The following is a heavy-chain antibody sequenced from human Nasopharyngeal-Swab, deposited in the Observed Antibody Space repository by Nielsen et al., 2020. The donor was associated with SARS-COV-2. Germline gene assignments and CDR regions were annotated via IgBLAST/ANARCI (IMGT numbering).Heavy chain of an antibody. D-gene: IGHD4-17*01. Sequence: GGSLRLSCAASGFTVSSNYMSWVRQAPGKGLEWVSVIYSGGSTYYADSVKGRFTISRDNSKNTLYLQMNSLRAEDTAVYYCARGGYGDYGLWGYHGMDVWGQGTTVTVSS. CDR2: IYSGGST. CDR1: GFTVSSNY. CDR3: ARGGYGDYGLWGYHGMDV. V-gene: IGHV3-53*01. J-gene: IGHJ6*02.